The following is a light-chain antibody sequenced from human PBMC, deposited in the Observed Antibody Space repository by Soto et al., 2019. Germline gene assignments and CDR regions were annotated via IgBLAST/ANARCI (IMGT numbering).Light chain of an antibody. CDR1: ISIIGAGYD. Sequence: QSVLTQPPSVSGAPGQRVTISCTGSISIIGAGYDVHWYQQLPGTAPKLLIYGNSNRPSGVPDRFSGSKSGTSASLAITGLQSEDEADYYCQSYDSSLSGDVFGTGTQLTVL. V-gene: IGLV1-40*01. CDR2: GNS. J-gene: IGLJ1*01. CDR3: QSYDSSLSGDV.